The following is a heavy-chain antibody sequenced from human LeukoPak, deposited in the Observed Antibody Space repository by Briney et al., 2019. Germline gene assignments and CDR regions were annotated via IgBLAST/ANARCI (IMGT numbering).Heavy chain of an antibody. CDR1: GYTFTTYN. D-gene: IGHD6-13*01. V-gene: IGHV1-18*01. J-gene: IGHJ2*01. CDR2: ISGYNGNT. CDR3: ARGGFAVAAGYFDL. Sequence: APVKVSCKASGYTFTTYNINWVRQAPGQGLEWMGWISGYNGNTNYAQKLQGRVTMTTDTSTSTAYMELRSLRSDDTAVYYCARGGFAVAAGYFDLWGRGTLVTVSS.